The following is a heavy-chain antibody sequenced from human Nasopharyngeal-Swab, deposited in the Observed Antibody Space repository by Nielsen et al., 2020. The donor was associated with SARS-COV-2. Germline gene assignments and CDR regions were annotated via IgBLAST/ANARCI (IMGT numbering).Heavy chain of an antibody. Sequence: LKISCAASGFTFSSFGMHWVRQAPGKGPEWVAFIAHDASNEYYGDSVKGRFSISRDSSKNTLYLQMDSLRGEDTAVYYCARDAPAHYGAFYWGRGTLVTVSS. D-gene: IGHD4-17*01. CDR2: IAHDASNE. CDR3: ARDAPAHYGAFY. V-gene: IGHV3-30*03. J-gene: IGHJ4*02. CDR1: GFTFSSFG.